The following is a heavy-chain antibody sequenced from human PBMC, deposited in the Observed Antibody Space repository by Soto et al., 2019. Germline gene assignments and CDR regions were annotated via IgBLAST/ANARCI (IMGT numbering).Heavy chain of an antibody. CDR3: ARAPPGPSPRWDV. D-gene: IGHD3-10*01. Sequence: SAETLSLTCAVSGGFMSTGGHSWSWTRQSPGEGLEWIGCIYATGKTYYNPSLKSRVTISVDTSKNQLSLNVTSVTDADTAVYYCARAPPGPSPRWDVWGQGTTVTVSS. CDR1: GGFMSTGGHS. CDR2: IYATGKT. J-gene: IGHJ6*02. V-gene: IGHV4-30-2*06.